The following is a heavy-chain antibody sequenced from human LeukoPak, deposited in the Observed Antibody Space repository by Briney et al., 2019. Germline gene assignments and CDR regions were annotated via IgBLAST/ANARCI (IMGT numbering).Heavy chain of an antibody. CDR3: ARGPTVVVPAASYMDV. CDR1: GFTFSSYG. D-gene: IGHD2-2*01. CDR2: INSDGSST. J-gene: IGHJ6*03. Sequence: GGSLRLSCAASGFTFSSYGMSWVRQAPGKGLVWVSRINSDGSSTSYADSVKGRFTISRDNAKNTLYLQMNSLRAEDTAVYYCARGPTVVVPAASYMDVWGKGTTVTISS. V-gene: IGHV3-74*01.